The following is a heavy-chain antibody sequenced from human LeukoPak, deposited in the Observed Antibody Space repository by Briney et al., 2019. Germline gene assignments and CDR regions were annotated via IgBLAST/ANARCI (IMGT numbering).Heavy chain of an antibody. CDR3: ARGGKWVATSSVFDY. Sequence: SETLSLTCAVSGGSVTSYYWSWIRQPPGKGLEWIAYSYYSGSTNYNPSLKSRVTISVDTSKNQFSLELSSVTAADTAVYYCARGGKWVATSSVFDYWGQGTLVTVSS. V-gene: IGHV4-59*02. D-gene: IGHD5-12*01. J-gene: IGHJ4*02. CDR1: GGSVTSYY. CDR2: SYYSGST.